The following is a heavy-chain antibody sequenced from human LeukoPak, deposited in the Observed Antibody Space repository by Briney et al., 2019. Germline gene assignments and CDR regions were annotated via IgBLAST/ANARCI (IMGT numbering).Heavy chain of an antibody. D-gene: IGHD1-14*01. CDR2: IDWDDDK. J-gene: IGHJ2*01. CDR1: GISLSTRGMC. CDR3: ARGYGNNRGYFDL. Sequence: SGPALVKPTQTLTLTCTLSGISLSTRGMCVSWIRQPPGKALEWLARIDWDDDKYYSTSLKTRLTISKDTSTNQVVLTMTNMDPVDTATYYCARGYGNNRGYFDLWGRGTLVTVSS. V-gene: IGHV2-70*11.